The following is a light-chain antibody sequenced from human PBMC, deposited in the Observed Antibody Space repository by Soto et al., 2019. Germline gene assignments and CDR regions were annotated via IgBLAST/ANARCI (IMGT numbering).Light chain of an antibody. V-gene: IGLV2-11*01. CDR2: DVS. CDR3: CLYAGSFVV. Sequence: QSALTQPRSVSGSPGQSVTISCTGTSSDVGGYDYVSWYQQHPGKAPKLMLYDVSKRPSGVPDRFSGSKSGNTASLTISGLQAYDEADYYCCLYAGSFVVFGGGTKLTVL. J-gene: IGLJ2*01. CDR1: SSDVGGYDY.